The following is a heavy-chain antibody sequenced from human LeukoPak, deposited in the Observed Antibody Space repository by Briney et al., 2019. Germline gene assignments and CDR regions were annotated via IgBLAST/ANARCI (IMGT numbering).Heavy chain of an antibody. CDR1: GGSISSYY. J-gene: IGHJ6*02. CDR2: IYYSGST. D-gene: IGHD5-18*01. V-gene: IGHV4-59*01. CDR3: ALCGYSYGSYYYGMDV. Sequence: TSETLSLTCTVSGGSISSYYWSWIRQPPGKGLEWIGYIYYSGSTNYNPSLKSRVTISVDTSKNQFSLKLSSVTAADTAVYYCALCGYSYGSYYYGMDVWGQGTTVTVSS.